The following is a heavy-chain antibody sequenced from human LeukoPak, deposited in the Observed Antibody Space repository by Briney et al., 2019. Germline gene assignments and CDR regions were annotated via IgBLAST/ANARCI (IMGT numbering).Heavy chain of an antibody. V-gene: IGHV3-11*01. CDR1: EFTFSDYY. Sequence: GGSLRLSCAASEFTFSDYYMSWIRQAPGKGLEWISYISNDGRTIFYADSVKGRFTISRDNAKNSLYLQMKSLRAEYTAVYYCAREAISRRTPYWYFDLWGRGTLVTVSS. J-gene: IGHJ2*01. CDR2: ISNDGRTI. D-gene: IGHD1-14*01. CDR3: AREAISRRTPYWYFDL.